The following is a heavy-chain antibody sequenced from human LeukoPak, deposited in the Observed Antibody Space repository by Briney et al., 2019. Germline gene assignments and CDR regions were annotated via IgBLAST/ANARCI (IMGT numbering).Heavy chain of an antibody. Sequence: ASVKVSCKSSGYTFTSYYMYWVRQAPGQGLEWMGIINPSGGSTSYAQKFQGRVTMTRDTSTSTVYMELSSLRSEDTAVYYCARDSGMVRGAVDYWGQGTLVTVSS. J-gene: IGHJ4*02. V-gene: IGHV1-46*01. CDR1: GYTFTSYY. CDR3: ARDSGMVRGAVDY. CDR2: INPSGGST. D-gene: IGHD3-10*01.